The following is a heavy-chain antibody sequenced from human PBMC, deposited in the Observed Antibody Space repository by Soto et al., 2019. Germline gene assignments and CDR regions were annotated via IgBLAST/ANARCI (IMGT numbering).Heavy chain of an antibody. CDR1: GYTFTSYY. J-gene: IGHJ4*02. D-gene: IGHD5-12*01. CDR2: INPSGGST. V-gene: IGHV1-46*01. CDR3: ARAGWDIVATIGFDY. Sequence: ASVKVSCKASGYTFTSYYMHWVRQAPGQGLEWMGIINPSGGSTSYAQKFQGRVTMTRDTSTSTVYMELSSLRSEDTAVYYCARAGWDIVATIGFDYWGQGTLVTVSS.